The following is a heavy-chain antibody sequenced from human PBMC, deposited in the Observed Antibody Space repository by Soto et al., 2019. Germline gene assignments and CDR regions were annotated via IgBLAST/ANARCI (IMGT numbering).Heavy chain of an antibody. Sequence: QVQLVESGGGVVQPGRSLRLSCAASGFTFSSYGMHWVRQAPGKGLEWVAVIWNDGSNKYYADSVKSRFTISRDNSKNTLYRQMNSLSAEDTAVYYCAREPPYPSYCSSNSWYGDYFDYWGQGTLVTVSS. CDR3: AREPPYPSYCSSNSWYGDYFDY. CDR2: IWNDGSNK. CDR1: GFTFSSYG. J-gene: IGHJ4*02. V-gene: IGHV3-33*01. D-gene: IGHD2-2*01.